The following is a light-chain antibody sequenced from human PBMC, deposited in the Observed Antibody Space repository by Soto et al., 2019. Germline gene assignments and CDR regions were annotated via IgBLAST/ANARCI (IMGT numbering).Light chain of an antibody. CDR1: QSFTGM. J-gene: IGKJ2*01. CDR3: QQYHSYST. CDR2: DAS. Sequence: DIQMTQSPSTLSASVGDRVTITCRASQSFTGMLAWYQQKAGKAPKLLIYDASTLESGVPSRFSGSGSGTVFTLTIRRLQPDDFATYYCQQYHSYSTFGQGTKLEIK. V-gene: IGKV1-5*01.